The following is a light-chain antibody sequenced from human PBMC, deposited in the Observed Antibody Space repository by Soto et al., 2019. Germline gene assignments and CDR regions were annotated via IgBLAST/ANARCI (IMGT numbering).Light chain of an antibody. J-gene: IGLJ2*01. CDR3: QSYASSLSAVL. CDR1: SSNIGTPYD. CDR2: ANT. V-gene: IGLV1-40*01. Sequence: QSVLTQPPSVSGAPGQRVTISCTGSSSNIGTPYDVHWYQQVSGAAPKLLIYANTNRPSGVPDRFSGSKSGTSASLAITGLQADDEADYYRQSYASSLSAVLFGGGTQLTVL.